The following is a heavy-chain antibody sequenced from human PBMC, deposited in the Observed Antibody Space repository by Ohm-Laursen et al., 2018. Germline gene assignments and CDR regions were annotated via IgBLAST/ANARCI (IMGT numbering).Heavy chain of an antibody. D-gene: IGHD3-9*01. Sequence: SLRLSCSASGFTFSTYAMHWVRQAPGKGLEWVSVIWYDGTNKYYADSVKGRFTISRDNSKNTLYLQMNSLRAEDTAVYYCARESPITIFRTYYFDYWGQGTLVTVSS. V-gene: IGHV3-33*01. J-gene: IGHJ4*02. CDR3: ARESPITIFRTYYFDY. CDR2: IWYDGTNK. CDR1: GFTFSTYA.